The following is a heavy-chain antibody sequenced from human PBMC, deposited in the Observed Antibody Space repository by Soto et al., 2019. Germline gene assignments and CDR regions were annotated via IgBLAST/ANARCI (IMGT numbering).Heavy chain of an antibody. CDR3: AKEPAWYRSSYRPEDMDV. J-gene: IGHJ6*02. Sequence: PGGSLRLSCAASGFTFSSYAMSWVRQAPGKGLEWVSAISGSGGSTYYADSVKGRFTISRDNSKNTLYLQMNSLRAEDTAVYYCAKEPAWYRSSYRPEDMDVWGQGNTVTVSS. D-gene: IGHD6-6*01. CDR2: ISGSGGST. CDR1: GFTFSSYA. V-gene: IGHV3-23*01.